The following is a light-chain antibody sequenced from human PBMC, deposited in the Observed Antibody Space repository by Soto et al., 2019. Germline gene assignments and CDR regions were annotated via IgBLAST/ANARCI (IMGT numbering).Light chain of an antibody. Sequence: EIVMTQSPATLSASPGETVTLSCRASQSVRSNLAWYQQKPGQAPRLLIYDASNMATGIPARFSGSGSGTEFALTISSLQSEDFAIYYCQQYDHWPPYTFGQGTKLDIK. CDR2: DAS. CDR1: QSVRSN. V-gene: IGKV3-15*01. J-gene: IGKJ2*01. CDR3: QQYDHWPPYT.